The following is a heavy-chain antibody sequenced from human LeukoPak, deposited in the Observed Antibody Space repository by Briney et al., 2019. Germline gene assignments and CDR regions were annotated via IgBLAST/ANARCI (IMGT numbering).Heavy chain of an antibody. V-gene: IGHV1-18*01. CDR2: ISPYNGHT. J-gene: IGHJ4*02. CDR3: AKTRDTVLNEY. CDR1: GYIFIYYG. Sequence: ASVKVSCNASGYIFIYYGISWVRQAPGQGLEWMGWISPYNGHTNYAPNLQDRLTMTTDTSTSTAYMELRSLRSDDTAVYYCAKTRDTVLNEYWGQGTLVTVSS.